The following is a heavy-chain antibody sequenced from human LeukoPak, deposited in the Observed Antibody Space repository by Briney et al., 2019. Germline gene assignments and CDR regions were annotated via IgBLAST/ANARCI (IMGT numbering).Heavy chain of an antibody. CDR3: ARQLRGEAVAGHLQPFDY. V-gene: IGHV4-59*08. Sequence: PSETLSLTCTVSGGSISSYYWNWIRQPPGEGLEWIGHIYYSGSTNYNPSLKSRVTISVDTSKNQFSLKLSSVTAADTAVYFCARQLRGEAVAGHLQPFDYWGQGTLVTVSS. CDR2: IYYSGST. J-gene: IGHJ4*02. D-gene: IGHD6-19*01. CDR1: GGSISSYY.